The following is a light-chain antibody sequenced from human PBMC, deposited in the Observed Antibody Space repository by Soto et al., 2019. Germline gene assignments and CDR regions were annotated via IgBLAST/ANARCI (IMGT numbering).Light chain of an antibody. J-gene: IGKJ1*01. Sequence: DIVMTQSPDSLAVSLGERATINCKSSQSVLYSSNNKNYLAWYQQKPGQPPKLLIYWASTRESGVPDRFSGCGSGTELTITISSLQAEDVAVYYCQQYYSTPPWTFGQGTKVEIK. CDR3: QQYYSTPPWT. CDR1: QSVLYSSNNKNY. V-gene: IGKV4-1*01. CDR2: WAS.